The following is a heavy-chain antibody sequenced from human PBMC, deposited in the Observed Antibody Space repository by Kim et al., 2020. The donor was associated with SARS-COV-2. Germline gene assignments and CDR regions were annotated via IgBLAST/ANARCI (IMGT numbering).Heavy chain of an antibody. Sequence: ASVKVSCKASGYTFTTSPMNWVRQAPGQGLEWMGRINTNTGNSDSAQGLTGRFVFSLDTSVSTAYMEISKLKAEDTAIYYCATRTGSAVPGDGMDVWGQGTTITVSS. V-gene: IGHV7-4-1*02. CDR1: GYTFTTSP. D-gene: IGHD3-10*01. CDR3: ATRTGSAVPGDGMDV. J-gene: IGHJ6*02. CDR2: INTNTGNS.